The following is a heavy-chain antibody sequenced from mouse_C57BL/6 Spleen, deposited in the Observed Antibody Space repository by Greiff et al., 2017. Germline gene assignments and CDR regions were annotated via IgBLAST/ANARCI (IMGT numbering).Heavy chain of an antibody. J-gene: IGHJ1*03. CDR3: ARTLYYGSSYVWYFDV. CDR2: INPNNGGT. V-gene: IGHV1-18*01. CDR1: GYTFTDYN. Sequence: EVQLQQSGPELVKPGASVKIPCKASGYTFTDYNMDWVKQSHGKSLEWIGDINPNNGGTIYNQKFKGKATLTVDKSSSTAYMELRSLTSEDTAVYYCARTLYYGSSYVWYFDVWGTGTTVTVSS. D-gene: IGHD1-1*01.